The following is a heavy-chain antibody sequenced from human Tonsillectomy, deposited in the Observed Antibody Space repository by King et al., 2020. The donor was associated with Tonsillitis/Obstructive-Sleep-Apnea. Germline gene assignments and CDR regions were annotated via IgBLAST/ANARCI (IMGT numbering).Heavy chain of an antibody. CDR3: ARDYYGSGGDMDV. Sequence: VQLVESGGGVVQPGRSLRLSCAASGFTFSSYGMHWVRQAPGKGLEWVAVIWYDGSNKYYADSVKGRFTISRDNSKNTLYLQMNSLRAEDTAVYYCARDYYGSGGDMDVWGKGTTVTVYS. CDR1: GFTFSSYG. J-gene: IGHJ6*03. V-gene: IGHV3-33*01. D-gene: IGHD3-10*01. CDR2: IWYDGSNK.